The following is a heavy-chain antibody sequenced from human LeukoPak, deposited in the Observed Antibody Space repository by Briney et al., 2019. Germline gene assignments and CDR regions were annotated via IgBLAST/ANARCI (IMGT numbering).Heavy chain of an antibody. CDR3: ARGRSGDSSSWYYYYYGMDV. CDR2: MNPNSGNT. D-gene: IGHD6-13*01. CDR1: GYTFTSYD. J-gene: IGHJ6*02. V-gene: IGHV1-8*01. Sequence: SVKVSCKASGYTFTSYDINWVRQATGQGLEWMGWMNPNSGNTGYAQKFQGRVTMTRNTSISTAYMELSSLRSEDTAVYYCARGRSGDSSSWYYYYYGMDVWGQGTTVTVSS.